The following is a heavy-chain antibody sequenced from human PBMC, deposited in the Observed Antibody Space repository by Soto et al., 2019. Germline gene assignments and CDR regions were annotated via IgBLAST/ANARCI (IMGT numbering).Heavy chain of an antibody. CDR1: GGTFSSYA. CDR2: IIPIFGTA. CDR3: ARVYGSGGSCVPYYFDY. Sequence: QVQLVQSGAEVKKPGSSVKVSCKASGGTFSSYAISWVRQAPGQGLEWMGGIIPIFGTANYAQKFPGRVTITADESTSTAYMELSSLRSEDTAVYYCARVYGSGGSCVPYYFDYWGQGTLVTVSS. J-gene: IGHJ4*02. V-gene: IGHV1-69*01. D-gene: IGHD2-15*01.